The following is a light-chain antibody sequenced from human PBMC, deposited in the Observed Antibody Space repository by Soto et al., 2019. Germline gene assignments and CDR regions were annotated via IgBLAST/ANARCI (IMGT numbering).Light chain of an antibody. CDR2: EVY. CDR3: ASFTTSTTLV. J-gene: IGLJ3*02. V-gene: IGLV2-14*01. Sequence: QSVLTQPASVSGSPGQSITISCTGTSSDVGAYNYVSWYQQHPGKAPKLMIYEVYNRPAGVSGRFSGSKSGNTASLTISGLQAEDEADYYCASFTTSTTLVFGGGTQLTVL. CDR1: SSDVGAYNY.